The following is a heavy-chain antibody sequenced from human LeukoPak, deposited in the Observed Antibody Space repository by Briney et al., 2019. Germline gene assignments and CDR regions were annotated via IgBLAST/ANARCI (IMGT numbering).Heavy chain of an antibody. CDR1: GGSFSGYY. CDR2: INHSGST. J-gene: IGHJ3*02. D-gene: IGHD1-26*01. V-gene: IGHV4-34*01. Sequence: PSETLSLTCAVYGGSFSGYYWSWICQPPGKGLEWIGEINHSGSTNYNPSLKSRVTISVDTSKNQFSLKLSSVTAADTAVYYCARGSSGSYYSSLDAFDIWGQGTMVTVSS. CDR3: ARGSSGSYYSSLDAFDI.